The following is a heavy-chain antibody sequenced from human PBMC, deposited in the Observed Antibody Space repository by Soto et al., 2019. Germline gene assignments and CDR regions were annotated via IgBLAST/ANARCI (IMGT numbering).Heavy chain of an antibody. Sequence: SETLSLTCTVSGGSISNYYWTWIRQPPGKGLEWIGYFYYSGSTNYNPSLKSRVTISVDTSKNQFSLKLTSVTAADTAVYYCAIFTHYRDYYYSMVFRGTGITVTLSS. CDR2: FYYSGST. J-gene: IGHJ6*03. CDR3: AIFTHYRDYYYSMVF. V-gene: IGHV4-59*01. D-gene: IGHD1-26*01. CDR1: GGSISNYY.